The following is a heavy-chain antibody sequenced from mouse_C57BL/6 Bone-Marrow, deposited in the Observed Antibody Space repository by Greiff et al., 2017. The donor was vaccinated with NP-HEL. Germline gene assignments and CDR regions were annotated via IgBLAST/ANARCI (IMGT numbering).Heavy chain of an antibody. CDR2: IYPGDGDT. J-gene: IGHJ1*03. Sequence: VQLQQSGPELVKPGASVKISCKASGYAFSSSWMNWVKQRPGKGLEWIGRIYPGDGDTNYNGKFKGKATLTADKSSSTAYMQLSSLTSEDSAVYFCARIDYGSSDWYFDVWGTGTTVTVSS. CDR3: ARIDYGSSDWYFDV. D-gene: IGHD1-1*01. V-gene: IGHV1-82*01. CDR1: GYAFSSSW.